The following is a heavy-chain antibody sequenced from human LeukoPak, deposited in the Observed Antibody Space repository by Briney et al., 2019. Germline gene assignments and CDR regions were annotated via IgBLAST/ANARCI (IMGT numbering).Heavy chain of an antibody. V-gene: IGHV1-18*01. CDR2: VSAYNGKT. CDR3: ARGGTYYPCIDY. Sequence: APVKVSCKASGYTFTTSYINWVRQAPGQGLEWMGWVSAYNGKTSYAQKFQGRVTMTTDSSTNTAYMDLTSLRSDDTAVYYCARGGTYYPCIDYWGQGTQVTVSS. D-gene: IGHD1-26*01. CDR1: GYTFTTSY. J-gene: IGHJ4*02.